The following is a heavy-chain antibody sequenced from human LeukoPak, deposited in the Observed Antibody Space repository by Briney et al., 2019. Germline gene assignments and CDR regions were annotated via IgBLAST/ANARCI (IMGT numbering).Heavy chain of an antibody. D-gene: IGHD2-2*01. J-gene: IGHJ3*02. CDR3: ARLSYSISCFGFDI. CDR1: GFTFSSYW. V-gene: IGHV3-7*01. Sequence: GGSLRLSCAASGFTFSSYWMSWVRQAPGKGLEWVANLKQDESEKYYARSVEGRFTISRDKDKNSLYMEMNSLRAEDTAVYYCARLSYSISCFGFDIWGQGTTVTVSS. CDR2: LKQDESEK.